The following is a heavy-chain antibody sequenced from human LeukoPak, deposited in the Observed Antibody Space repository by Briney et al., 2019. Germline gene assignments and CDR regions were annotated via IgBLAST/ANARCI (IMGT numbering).Heavy chain of an antibody. CDR1: GYSISSGYY. Sequence: PSETLSLTCTVSGYSISSGYYWGWIRPPPGKGLEWIGSIYHSGSTYYNPSLKSRVTISVDTSKNQFSLKLSSVTAADTAVYYCARGPSYYDILTGYYSYYYYYMDVWGKGTTVTVSS. J-gene: IGHJ6*03. CDR2: IYHSGST. V-gene: IGHV4-38-2*02. D-gene: IGHD3-9*01. CDR3: ARGPSYYDILTGYYSYYYYYMDV.